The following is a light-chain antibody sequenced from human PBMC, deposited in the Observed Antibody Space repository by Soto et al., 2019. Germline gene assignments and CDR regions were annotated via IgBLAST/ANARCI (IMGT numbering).Light chain of an antibody. Sequence: EIVLTQSPGTLSLSPGERATLSCRASQSVSSSYLAWYQQKPGQAPRLLIYGASSRATGIPGRFSGSGSGTYFTLTLSTLEPADFAVYYCQTYGRSPFTFGPGTKVDIK. CDR2: GAS. CDR3: QTYGRSPFT. CDR1: QSVSSSY. V-gene: IGKV3-20*01. J-gene: IGKJ3*01.